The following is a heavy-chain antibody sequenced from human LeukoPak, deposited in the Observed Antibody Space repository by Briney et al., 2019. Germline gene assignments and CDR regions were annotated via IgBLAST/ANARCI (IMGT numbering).Heavy chain of an antibody. V-gene: IGHV4-61*01. Sequence: TSETLSLTCTVSGDPISSYGDYSNYKWTWIRQPPGKGLEWIGYVYYSGSTDYNPSLKSRVTISVDTSKNQLSLKLTSVTAADTAIYYCAREYSGFDYWGQGTLVTVSS. D-gene: IGHD5-12*01. CDR1: GDPISSYGDYSNYK. CDR3: AREYSGFDY. J-gene: IGHJ4*02. CDR2: VYYSGST.